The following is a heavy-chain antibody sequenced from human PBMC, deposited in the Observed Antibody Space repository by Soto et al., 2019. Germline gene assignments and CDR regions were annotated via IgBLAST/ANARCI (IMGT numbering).Heavy chain of an antibody. CDR1: GGSISSGDYY. J-gene: IGHJ4*02. CDR2: IYYSGST. D-gene: IGHD2-15*01. CDR3: ARESFGYCSGGSFSGSIDX. Sequence: TLSLTCTVSGGSISSGDYYWSWIRQPPGKGLEWIGYIYYSGSTYYNPSLKSRVTISVDTSKNQFSLKLSSVTAADTAVYYCARESFGYCSGGSFSGSIDXWGQGTLVTVS. V-gene: IGHV4-30-4*08.